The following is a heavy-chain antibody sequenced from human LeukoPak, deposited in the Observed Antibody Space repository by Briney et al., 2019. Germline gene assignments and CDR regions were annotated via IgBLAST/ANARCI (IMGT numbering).Heavy chain of an antibody. J-gene: IGHJ4*02. Sequence: PGGSLRLSCAGSGFTFSSYSMNWVRQAPGKGLEWVSSISSRSGYMYYADSVKGRFTISRDNAENSLYLHMNSLRAEDTAVYYCGRDPSIYDSSAWEAIDYWGQGTLVTVSS. CDR1: GFTFSSYS. CDR2: ISSRSGYM. D-gene: IGHD6-19*01. CDR3: GRDPSIYDSSAWEAIDY. V-gene: IGHV3-21*01.